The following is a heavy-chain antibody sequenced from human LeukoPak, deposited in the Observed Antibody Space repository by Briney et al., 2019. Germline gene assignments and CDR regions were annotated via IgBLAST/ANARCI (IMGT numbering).Heavy chain of an antibody. D-gene: IGHD1-26*01. CDR3: AKPQGVGAQDAFDI. CDR1: GLTFSSYG. CDR2: IRYDGSNK. Sequence: GGSLRLSCAASGLTFSSYGMHWVRQAPGKGLEWVAFIRYDGSNKYYADSVKGRFAISRDNSKNTLYLQMNSLRAEDTAVYYCAKPQGVGAQDAFDIWGQGTMVTVSS. V-gene: IGHV3-30*02. J-gene: IGHJ3*02.